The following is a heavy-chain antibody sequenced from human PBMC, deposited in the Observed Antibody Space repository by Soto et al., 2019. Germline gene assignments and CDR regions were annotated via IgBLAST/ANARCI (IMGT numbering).Heavy chain of an antibody. CDR2: INHSGST. CDR1: GGSFSGYY. CDR3: AGAKRFLLRFFGHSMDV. D-gene: IGHD3-3*01. V-gene: IGHV4-34*01. Sequence: QVQLQQWGAGLLKPSETLSLTCAVYGGSFSGYYWSWIRQPPGKGLEWIGEINHSGSTNYNPSLKSRVTISVDTSKNQFSLKLSSVTAADSAVYYCAGAKRFLLRFFGHSMDVWGQGTTVTVSS. J-gene: IGHJ6*02.